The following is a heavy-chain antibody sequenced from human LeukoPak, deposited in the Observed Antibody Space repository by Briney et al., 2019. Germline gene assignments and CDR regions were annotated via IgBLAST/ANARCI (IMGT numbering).Heavy chain of an antibody. J-gene: IGHJ4*02. CDR1: GFTFSSYA. D-gene: IGHD5-24*01. CDR2: ISGSGGST. CDR3: AARDGYPRGAFDY. V-gene: IGHV3-23*01. Sequence: PGGSLRLSCAASGFTFSSYAMSWVRQAPGKGLEWVSAISGSGGSTYYADSVKGRFTISRDNSRNTLYLQMNSLRAEDTAVYYCAARDGYPRGAFDYWGQGTLVTVSS.